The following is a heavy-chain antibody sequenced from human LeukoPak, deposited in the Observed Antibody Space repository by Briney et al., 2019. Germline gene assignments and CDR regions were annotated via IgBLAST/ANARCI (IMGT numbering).Heavy chain of an antibody. CDR2: ISSSGSGI. CDR3: ARGQWLAFDY. Sequence: GGSLRLSCAASGFTFSSYEMNWVRQAPGKGLEWASYISSSGSGIYYADSVKGRFTISRDNAKNSLYLQVNSLRAEDTAVYYCARGQWLAFDYWGQGTLVTVSS. J-gene: IGHJ4*02. D-gene: IGHD6-19*01. CDR1: GFTFSSYE. V-gene: IGHV3-48*03.